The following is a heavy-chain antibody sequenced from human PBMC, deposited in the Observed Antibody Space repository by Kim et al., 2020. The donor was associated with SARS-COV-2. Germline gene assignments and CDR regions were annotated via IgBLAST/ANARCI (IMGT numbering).Heavy chain of an antibody. Sequence: TNYADSVKCRFTISRDNARKSLYLQMNSLAAEDTAVYYCARGMTATAQPDLWGQGTLVTVSS. V-gene: IGHV3-11*05. D-gene: IGHD2-21*02. CDR2: T. J-gene: IGHJ5*02. CDR3: ARGMTATAQPDL.